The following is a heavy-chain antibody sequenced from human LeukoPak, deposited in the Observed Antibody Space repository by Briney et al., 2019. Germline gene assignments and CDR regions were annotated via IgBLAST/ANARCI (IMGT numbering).Heavy chain of an antibody. V-gene: IGHV3-7*05. D-gene: IGHD4-11*01. CDR3: VRDCWGTLHGVDGFDI. CDR2: ITQERSEK. Sequence: GGSLRLSCAASGFTFSIYWMSWVRQAPGEGLEWVANITQERSEKKSVDSVKGQFTISRDNAKNTLYLQLNSLRAEDTAVYHCVRDCWGTLHGVDGFDIWGQGTTVTVSS. CDR1: GFTFSIYW. J-gene: IGHJ3*02.